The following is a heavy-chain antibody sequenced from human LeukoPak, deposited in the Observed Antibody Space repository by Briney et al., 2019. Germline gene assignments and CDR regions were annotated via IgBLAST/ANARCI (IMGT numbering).Heavy chain of an antibody. CDR2: IKQDGSEK. J-gene: IGHJ4*02. Sequence: GGSLRLSCAASGFTFSSYWMSWVRQAPGKGLEWVANIKQDGSEKYYVDSVEGRFTISRDNAKNSLYLQMNSLRAEDTAVYYCVGEGYSSGWHNDYWGQGTLVTVSS. V-gene: IGHV3-7*01. CDR1: GFTFSSYW. D-gene: IGHD6-19*01. CDR3: VGEGYSSGWHNDY.